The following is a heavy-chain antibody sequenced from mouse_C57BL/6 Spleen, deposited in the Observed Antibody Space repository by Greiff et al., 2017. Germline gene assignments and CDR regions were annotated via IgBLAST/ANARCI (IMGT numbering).Heavy chain of an antibody. J-gene: IGHJ3*01. Sequence: VPLQQPWTVLVEPGGLVELFCQASWYTFTRQLMHWVKQRPGQGLEWIGNINPSNGGTNYNEKFKSKATLTVDKSSSTAYMQLSSLTSEDSAVYYCELYGNYVEFAYWGQGTLVTVSA. CDR3: ELYGNYVEFAY. D-gene: IGHD2-1*01. CDR1: WYTFTRQL. CDR2: INPSNGGT. V-gene: IGHV1-53*01.